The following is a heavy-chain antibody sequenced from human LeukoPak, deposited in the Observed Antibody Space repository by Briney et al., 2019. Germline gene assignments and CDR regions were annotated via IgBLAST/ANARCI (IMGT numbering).Heavy chain of an antibody. Sequence: ASVKVSCKASGYTFTSYYMHWVRQAPGQGLEWMGIINPSGGSTSYAQKFQGRVTMTRDMSTSTAYMELRSLRSDDTAVYYCARGAVAANDAFDIWGQGTMVTVSS. D-gene: IGHD4-23*01. CDR3: ARGAVAANDAFDI. V-gene: IGHV1-46*01. J-gene: IGHJ3*02. CDR2: INPSGGST. CDR1: GYTFTSYY.